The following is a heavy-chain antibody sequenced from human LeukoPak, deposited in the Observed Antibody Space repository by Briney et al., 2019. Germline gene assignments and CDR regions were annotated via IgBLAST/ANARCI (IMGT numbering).Heavy chain of an antibody. D-gene: IGHD2-15*01. J-gene: IGHJ3*02. V-gene: IGHV3-30*04. Sequence: PGRSLRLSCAASGFTFSSYAMHWVRQAPGKGREWVAVISYDGSNKYYADSVKGRFTISRDNSKNTLYLQMNSLRAEDTAVYYCARGSEIVVVVAATLGDAFDIWGQGTMVTVSS. CDR2: ISYDGSNK. CDR3: ARGSEIVVVVAATLGDAFDI. CDR1: GFTFSSYA.